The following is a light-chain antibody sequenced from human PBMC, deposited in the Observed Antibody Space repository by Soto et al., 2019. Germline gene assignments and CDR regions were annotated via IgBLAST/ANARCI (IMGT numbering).Light chain of an antibody. CDR3: CSYAGGSTPWV. CDR2: EGS. J-gene: IGLJ3*02. V-gene: IGLV2-23*01. CDR1: SSDVGSYNL. Sequence: QSALTQPASVSVSPGQSITISCTGTSSDVGSYNLVSWYQHHPGKAPKLMIHEGSKRPSGVSNRFSGSKSGNTAFLTISGLQAEDEADYYCCSYAGGSTPWVFGGGTKLTVL.